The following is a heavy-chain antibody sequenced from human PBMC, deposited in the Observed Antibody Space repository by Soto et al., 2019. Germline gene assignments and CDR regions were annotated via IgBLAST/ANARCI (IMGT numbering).Heavy chain of an antibody. CDR3: ARGRGITIFGVGLNWFDL. V-gene: IGHV4-34*01. Sequence: PSETLSLTCAVYGGSFSGYYWSWIRQPPGKGLEWIGEINHSGSTNYNPSLKSRVTISVDTSKNQFSLKLSSVTAADTAVYYCARGRGITIFGVGLNWFDLWGQGTLVTVSS. CDR2: INHSGST. D-gene: IGHD3-3*01. J-gene: IGHJ5*02. CDR1: GGSFSGYY.